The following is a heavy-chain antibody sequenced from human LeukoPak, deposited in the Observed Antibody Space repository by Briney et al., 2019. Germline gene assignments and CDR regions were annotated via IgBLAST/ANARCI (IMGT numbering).Heavy chain of an antibody. CDR3: ASAPGGWNYYYYYYMDV. D-gene: IGHD6-19*01. V-gene: IGHV4-39*07. J-gene: IGHJ6*03. CDR1: GGSISSGSDY. CDR2: IYHSGRT. Sequence: SETLSLTCTVSGGSISSGSDYWGWIRQPPGKGLEWIGNIYHSGRTYYNPSLKSRVTISVDTSKNQFSLKLSSVTAADTAVYYCASAPGGWNYYYYYYMDVWGKGTTVTVSS.